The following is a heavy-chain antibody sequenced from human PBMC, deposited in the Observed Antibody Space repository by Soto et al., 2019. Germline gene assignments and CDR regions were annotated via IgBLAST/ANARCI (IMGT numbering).Heavy chain of an antibody. CDR1: GFTFSSYA. J-gene: IGHJ4*02. D-gene: IGHD6-13*01. CDR2: ISYDGSNK. V-gene: IGHV3-30-3*01. CDR3: ARLLGGPAADLFDY. Sequence: PGGSLRLSCAASGFTFSSYAMHWVRQAPGKGLEWVAVISYDGSNKYYADSVKGRFTISRDNSKNTLYLQMNSLRAEDTAVYYCARLLGGPAADLFDYWGQGTLVTVSS.